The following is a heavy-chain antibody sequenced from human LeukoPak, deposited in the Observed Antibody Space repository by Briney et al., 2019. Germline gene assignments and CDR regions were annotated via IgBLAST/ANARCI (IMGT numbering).Heavy chain of an antibody. D-gene: IGHD4-11*01. Sequence: PSQTLSLTCTVSGGSISSGSYYWSWIRQPAGKGLEWIGRIYTSGSTNYNPSLKSRVTISVDTSKNQFSLKLSSVTAADTAVYYCAVYSNYLPFDYWGQGTLVTVSS. V-gene: IGHV4-61*02. J-gene: IGHJ4*02. CDR1: GGSISSGSYY. CDR3: AVYSNYLPFDY. CDR2: IYTSGST.